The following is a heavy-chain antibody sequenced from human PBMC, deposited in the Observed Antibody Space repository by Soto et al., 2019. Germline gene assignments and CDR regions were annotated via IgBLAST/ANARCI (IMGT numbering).Heavy chain of an antibody. D-gene: IGHD4-4*01. CDR2: IYPGDSDT. Sequence: PRESLKISCKGSGYSFTSYWIGWVRQMPGKGLEWMGIIYPGDSDTRYSPSFQGQVTISADKSISTAYLQWSSLKASDTAMYYCARSSNYNYYYYGMDVWGQGTTVTVSS. J-gene: IGHJ6*02. CDR3: ARSSNYNYYYYGMDV. V-gene: IGHV5-51*01. CDR1: GYSFTSYW.